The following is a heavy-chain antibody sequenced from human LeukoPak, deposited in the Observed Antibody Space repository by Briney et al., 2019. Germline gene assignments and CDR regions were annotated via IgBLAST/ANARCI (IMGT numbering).Heavy chain of an antibody. J-gene: IGHJ4*02. CDR2: IHYSGST. D-gene: IGHD3-16*01. CDR3: ARRGLGNYVDY. V-gene: IGHV4-39*01. Sequence: SETLSLTCTVSGGSISSSNYYWGWIRQPPGKGLEWIGTIHYSGSTYYNPSLKSRVAISVDTSKNQFSLRLSSVTAADTAVYYCARRGLGNYVDYWGQGTLVSVSS. CDR1: GGSISSSNYY.